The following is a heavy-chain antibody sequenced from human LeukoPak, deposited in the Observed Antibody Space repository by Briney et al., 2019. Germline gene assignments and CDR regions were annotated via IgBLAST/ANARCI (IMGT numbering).Heavy chain of an antibody. Sequence: GASVKVSCKASGYTFTGYYIHWVRQAPGQGLEWMGWIIPNSGGTNYAQKFQGRVTMTRDTSISTAYMELSWLRSDDTAVYYCARDDTPRGGSEYYFGYWGQGTLVTVSS. CDR1: GYTFTGYY. D-gene: IGHD2-15*01. J-gene: IGHJ4*02. V-gene: IGHV1-2*02. CDR2: IIPNSGGT. CDR3: ARDDTPRGGSEYYFGY.